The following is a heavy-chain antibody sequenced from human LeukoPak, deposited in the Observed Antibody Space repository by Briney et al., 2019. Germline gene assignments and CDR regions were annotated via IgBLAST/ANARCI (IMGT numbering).Heavy chain of an antibody. D-gene: IGHD2-15*01. V-gene: IGHV1-69*06. Sequence: EASVKVSCKASGGTFSSYAISWVRQAPGQGLEWMGGIIPIFGTANYAQKFQGRVTMTEDTSTDTAYMELSSLRSEDTAVYYCAALGYCSGGSCPKLTSDFDYWGQGTLVTVSS. J-gene: IGHJ4*02. CDR2: IIPIFGTA. CDR3: AALGYCSGGSCPKLTSDFDY. CDR1: GGTFSSYA.